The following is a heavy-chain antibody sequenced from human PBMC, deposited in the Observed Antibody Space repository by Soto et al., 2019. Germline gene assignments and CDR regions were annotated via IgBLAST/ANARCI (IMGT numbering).Heavy chain of an antibody. CDR1: GVSFSGYY. CDR3: AGGRGRHQLVMSPYNGMDF. J-gene: IGHJ6*02. CDR2: INHSGST. V-gene: IGHV4-34*01. D-gene: IGHD6-13*01. Sequence: SETLSLTCAVYGVSFSGYYWSWIRQPPGKGLEWIGEINHSGSTNYNPSLKSRVTISVDTSKNQFSLNLSSVTAADTAVYYCAGGRGRHQLVMSPYNGMDFWGQGTTVTVSS.